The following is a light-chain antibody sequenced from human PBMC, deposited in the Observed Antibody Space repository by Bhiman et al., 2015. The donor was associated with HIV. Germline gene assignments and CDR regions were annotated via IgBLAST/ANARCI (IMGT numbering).Light chain of an antibody. V-gene: IGLV3-25*03. Sequence: SYELTQPPSVSVSPGQTARITCSGDALTKKYAYWYQQRPGQAPVLVIYKDTERPSGIPERFSGSSSGTTVTLTISGVQAEDEADYYCQSADSSGTYKVFGTGTKVTVL. J-gene: IGLJ1*01. CDR1: ALTKKY. CDR2: KDT. CDR3: QSADSSGTYKV.